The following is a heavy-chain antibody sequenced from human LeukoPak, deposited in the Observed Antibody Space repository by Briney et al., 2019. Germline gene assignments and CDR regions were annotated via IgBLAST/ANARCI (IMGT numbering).Heavy chain of an antibody. D-gene: IGHD1-26*01. CDR3: ARDSGSSPPFDI. CDR2: ISAYNGNT. Sequence: ASVKVSCKASGYTFTTYGISWVRQAPGQGLEWMGWISAYNGNTNYAQKFQGRVTMTRDTSISTAYMELSRLRSDDTAVYYCARDSGSSPPFDIWGQGTMVTVSS. V-gene: IGHV1-18*01. J-gene: IGHJ3*02. CDR1: GYTFTTYG.